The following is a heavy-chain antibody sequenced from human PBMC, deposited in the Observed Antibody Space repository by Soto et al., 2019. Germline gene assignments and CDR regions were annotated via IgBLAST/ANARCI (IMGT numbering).Heavy chain of an antibody. Sequence: SETLSLTCRVSDGSMNSDSSYWGWIRQPPGKGLEWIGVINHSGSTYHNLSLKGRVTMSVDASRNQFSLKLTSMTAADTAVYYCARLGGFVSVGYYYLWDSWGQGTLVTVSS. CDR3: ARLGGFVSVGYYYLWDS. CDR2: INHSGST. V-gene: IGHV4-39*01. J-gene: IGHJ4*02. D-gene: IGHD3-22*01. CDR1: DGSMNSDSSY.